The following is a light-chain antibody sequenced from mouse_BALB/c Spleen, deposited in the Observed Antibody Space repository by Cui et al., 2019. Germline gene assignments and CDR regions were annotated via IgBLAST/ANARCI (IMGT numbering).Light chain of an antibody. CDR1: QDSCNY. CDR3: HPSYTFPST. Sequence: DIQMTHTTPSLSAYLGYRVTRSCRARQDSCNYLNWYHQQPGGTVKLLLYCTSRLRSGVPSQFSGNGSGTGYPLPVQHQEPEGIANYFCHPSYTFPSTFGGGTKLEIK. J-gene: IGKJ2*01. CDR2: CTS. V-gene: IGKV10-96*01.